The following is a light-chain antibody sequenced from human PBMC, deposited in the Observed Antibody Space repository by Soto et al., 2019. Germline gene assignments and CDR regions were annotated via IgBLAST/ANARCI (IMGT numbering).Light chain of an antibody. J-gene: IGKJ4*01. Sequence: IQLTQSPSSLSASVGDRVTITCRASQGITSYLAWYQQRPGKAPRLLIYSASTLQSGVPSRFSGSGYGTVFSLTISTLQPEDFATYYCQQLYSNPLTFGGGTKVEIK. CDR3: QQLYSNPLT. CDR2: SAS. CDR1: QGITSY. V-gene: IGKV1-9*01.